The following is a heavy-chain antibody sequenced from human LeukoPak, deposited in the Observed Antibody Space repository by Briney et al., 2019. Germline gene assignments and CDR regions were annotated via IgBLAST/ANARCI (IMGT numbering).Heavy chain of an antibody. CDR2: AYYRSKWYN. J-gene: IGHJ5*02. CDR3: ARDPHSSSWYPSNWFDP. D-gene: IGHD6-13*01. CDR1: GDSVSSNTAA. Sequence: SQTLSLTCAISGDSVSSNTAAWNWIRQSPSRGLEWLGRAYYRSKWYNDYAVSVKSRITINPDTSKNRFSLQLNSVTPEDTAVYYCARDPHSSSWYPSNWFDPWGQGTLVTVSS. V-gene: IGHV6-1*01.